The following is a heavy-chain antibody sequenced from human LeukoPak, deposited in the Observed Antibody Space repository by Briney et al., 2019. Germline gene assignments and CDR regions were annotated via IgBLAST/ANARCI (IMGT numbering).Heavy chain of an antibody. CDR3: ARDRKQWLVRAFDI. J-gene: IGHJ3*02. Sequence: PGGSLRLSCVASGFSFSRYWMSWVRQAPGKGLEWVANIKEDGSEKYYVDSVKGRFTISRDNAKNSVYLQMNSLRAEDTAVYYCARDRKQWLVRAFDIWGQGTMVTVSS. V-gene: IGHV3-7*01. CDR1: GFSFSRYW. CDR2: IKEDGSEK. D-gene: IGHD6-19*01.